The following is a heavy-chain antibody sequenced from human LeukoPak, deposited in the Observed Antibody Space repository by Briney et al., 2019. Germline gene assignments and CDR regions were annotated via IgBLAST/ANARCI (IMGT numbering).Heavy chain of an antibody. CDR3: ARLGYYDFWSGYYTGGYYYYYYMDV. J-gene: IGHJ6*03. CDR2: IYYGGGT. CDR1: GASFSSSTYY. V-gene: IGHV4-39*01. Sequence: SETLSLTCTVSGASFSSSTYYWGWIRQPPGKGLEWIGSIYYGGGTYYNPSLKSRVAMSVDTSKKQFSLKLSSVTAADTAVYYCARLGYYDFWSGYYTGGYYYYYYMDVWGKGTTVTVSS. D-gene: IGHD3-3*01.